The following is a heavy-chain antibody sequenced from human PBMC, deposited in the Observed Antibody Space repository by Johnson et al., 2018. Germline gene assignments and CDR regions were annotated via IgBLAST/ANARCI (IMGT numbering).Heavy chain of an antibody. D-gene: IGHD1-7*01. V-gene: IGHV3-30*18. CDR2: ISYDGKNK. Sequence: QVQLVESGGGLVKPGGSLRLSCAASGFTFSIYGMHWVRQAPGKGLEWVAVISYDGKNKYYVGSVKGRFTISRDNSKNTLFRQMNSLRAGGTAVYYCAKGGNYAAYAGGDGCDSWGQGTMVTVSS. CDR3: AKGGNYAAYAGGDGCDS. CDR1: GFTFSIYG. J-gene: IGHJ3*02.